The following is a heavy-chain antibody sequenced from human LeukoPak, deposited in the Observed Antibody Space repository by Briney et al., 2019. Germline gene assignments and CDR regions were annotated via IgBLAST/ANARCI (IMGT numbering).Heavy chain of an antibody. V-gene: IGHV3-21*01. CDR2: ISSSSSYI. Sequence: PGGSLRLSCAASGFTFSSYSMNWVRQAPGKGLEWVSSISSSSSYIYYADSVKGRFTTSRDNAKNSLYLQMNSLRAEDTAVYYCARGHPYSSGWWDAFDIWGQGTMVTVSS. J-gene: IGHJ3*02. D-gene: IGHD6-19*01. CDR3: ARGHPYSSGWWDAFDI. CDR1: GFTFSSYS.